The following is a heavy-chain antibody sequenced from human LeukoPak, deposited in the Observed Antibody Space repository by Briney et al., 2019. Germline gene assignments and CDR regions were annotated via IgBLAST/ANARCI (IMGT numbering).Heavy chain of an antibody. CDR2: INHSGST. CDR3: AREVYYDKTIDY. CDR1: GGSSSGYY. V-gene: IGHV4-34*01. J-gene: IGHJ4*02. Sequence: PSETLSLTCAVYGGSSSGYYWSWIRQPPGKGLEWIGEINHSGSTNYNPSLKSRVTISVDTSKNQFSLKLSSVTAADTAVYYCAREVYYDKTIDYWGQGTLVTVSS. D-gene: IGHD3-9*01.